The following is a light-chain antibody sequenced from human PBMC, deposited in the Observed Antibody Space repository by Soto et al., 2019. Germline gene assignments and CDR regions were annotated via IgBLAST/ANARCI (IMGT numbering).Light chain of an antibody. Sequence: EIVLAQSPGTLSLSPGDRATLSCRASQSVNNNYLAWYQHKPGQAPRLLIYGASRRATDIPDRFSGSGSGTDFTLTISRLEPEDFAVYSCQQYGSAPLTFGGGTKVEIK. V-gene: IGKV3-20*01. CDR2: GAS. J-gene: IGKJ4*01. CDR3: QQYGSAPLT. CDR1: QSVNNNY.